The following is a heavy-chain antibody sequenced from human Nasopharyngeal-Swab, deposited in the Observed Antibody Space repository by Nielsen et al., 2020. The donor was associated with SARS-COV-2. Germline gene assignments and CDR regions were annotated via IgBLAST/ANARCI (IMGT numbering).Heavy chain of an antibody. J-gene: IGHJ4*02. CDR3: AKAVTVTGGDYFDY. CDR2: ISVAGGTT. V-gene: IGHV3-23*01. CDR1: GFTFSSYT. D-gene: IGHD2-8*02. Sequence: GGPLRLSCGASGFTFSSYTMSWVRQAPGKGLEWVAGISVAGGTTYYADSVKGRFTISRDNSKNTVHLQMNSLRAEDTAKYYCAKAVTVTGGDYFDYWGQGAPVTVSS.